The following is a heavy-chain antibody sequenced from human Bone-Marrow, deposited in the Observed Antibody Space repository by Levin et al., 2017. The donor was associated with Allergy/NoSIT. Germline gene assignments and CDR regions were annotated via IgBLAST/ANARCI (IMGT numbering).Heavy chain of an antibody. Sequence: ASVKVSCKASGYTFTSYDINWVRQATGQGPEWMGWMNPNSGDTGYAQKFQGRVTMTRDTSISTAYMELSSLRSDDPAVYYCARRRSAYDYWGQGTLVTVSS. CDR3: ARRRSAYDY. CDR1: GYTFTSYD. CDR2: MNPNSGDT. V-gene: IGHV1-8*01. J-gene: IGHJ4*02.